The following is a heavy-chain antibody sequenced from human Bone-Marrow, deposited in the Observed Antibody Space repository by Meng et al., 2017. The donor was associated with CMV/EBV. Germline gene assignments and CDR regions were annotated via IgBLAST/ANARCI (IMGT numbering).Heavy chain of an antibody. CDR3: ATEATVAGTSAFDI. CDR2: TIPILGIP. Sequence: SVKVSCKASGGTFSNYAITWVRQAPGQGLEWMGGTIPILGIPNYAQKFQGRVTTIADKSTSTAYMELSSLTSEDTAVYYCATEATVAGTSAFDIWGQGTMVTVSS. V-gene: IGHV1-69*10. CDR1: GGTFSNYA. J-gene: IGHJ3*02. D-gene: IGHD6-19*01.